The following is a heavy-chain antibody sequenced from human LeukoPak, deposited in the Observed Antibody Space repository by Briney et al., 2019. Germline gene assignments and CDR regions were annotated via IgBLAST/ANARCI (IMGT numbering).Heavy chain of an antibody. V-gene: IGHV3-74*01. J-gene: IGHJ6*02. D-gene: IGHD3-9*01. Sequence: GGSLRLSCVASGFTFSSYWMHCVRQDPRKGLWWVSRINGDGRNINYADSVRGRVTTSRDTAKNTLYLQMNTLRVEDTAVYYCTRDLMDYDVSTGLHHYYMDVWGQGTTVTVSS. CDR1: GFTFSSYW. CDR2: INGDGRNI. CDR3: TRDLMDYDVSTGLHHYYMDV.